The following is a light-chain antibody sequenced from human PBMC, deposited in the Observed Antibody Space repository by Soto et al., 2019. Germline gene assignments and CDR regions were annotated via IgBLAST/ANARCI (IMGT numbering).Light chain of an antibody. CDR1: SSDVGGYNY. Sequence: QSVLTQPPSASGSPGQSVTISCTGTSSDVGGYNYVSWYQQHPGKAPKLIIYEVSKRPSGVPDRFSGSKSGNTASLTVSGLQAEDEADYYCSSYVGSNNLYVFGTGTKVPVL. V-gene: IGLV2-8*01. CDR3: SSYVGSNNLYV. CDR2: EVS. J-gene: IGLJ1*01.